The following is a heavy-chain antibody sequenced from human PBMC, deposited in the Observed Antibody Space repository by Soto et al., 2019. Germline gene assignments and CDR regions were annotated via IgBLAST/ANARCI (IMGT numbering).Heavy chain of an antibody. D-gene: IGHD2-15*01. Sequence: SETLSLTCTVSGGSISSSSYYWGWIRQPPGKGLEWIGSIYYSGSTYYNPSLKSRVTISVDTSKNQFSLKLSSVTAADTAVYYCARETSSDISNIVVVVASPYYFDYWGQGTLVTVSS. V-gene: IGHV4-39*02. CDR3: ARETSSDISNIVVVVASPYYFDY. CDR1: GGSISSSSYY. J-gene: IGHJ4*02. CDR2: IYYSGST.